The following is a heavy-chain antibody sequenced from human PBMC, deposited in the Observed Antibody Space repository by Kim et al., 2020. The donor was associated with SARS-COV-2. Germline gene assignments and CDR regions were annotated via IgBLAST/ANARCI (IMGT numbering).Heavy chain of an antibody. V-gene: IGHV3-30*04. D-gene: IGHD3-16*01. J-gene: IGHJ4*02. CDR1: GFTFSSYA. CDR2: ISYDGSNK. CDR3: ARLGCPLGY. Sequence: GGSLRLSCAASGFTFSSYAMHWVRQAPGKGLEWVAVISYDGSNKYYADSVKGRFTISRDNSKNTLYLQMNSLRAEDTAVYYCARLGCPLGYWGQGTLVTVSS.